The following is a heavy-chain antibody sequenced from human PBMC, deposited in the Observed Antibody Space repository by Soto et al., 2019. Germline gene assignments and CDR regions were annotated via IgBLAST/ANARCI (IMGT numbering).Heavy chain of an antibody. J-gene: IGHJ5*02. V-gene: IGHV4-30-4*01. CDR3: SIEVAMAASGPPGWFDP. CDR1: GGSIRSGDYY. CDR2: IYYSGST. Sequence: TLSLTCTVSGGSIRSGDYYWSWIRQPPGKGMEWIGYIYYSGSTYYNPSLKSRDTISVDTPTNQFSLKLSSVTAADTSVYYCSIEVAMAASGPPGWFDPWGQGTLVTVSS. D-gene: IGHD6-13*01.